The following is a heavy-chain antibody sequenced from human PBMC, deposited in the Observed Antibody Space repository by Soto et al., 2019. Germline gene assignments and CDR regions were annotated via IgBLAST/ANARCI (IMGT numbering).Heavy chain of an antibody. V-gene: IGHV3-33*01. Sequence: QVQLVESGGGVVQPGRSLRLSCAASGFRFSSYGMHWVRQAPGKGLEWVAVIWYDGTNEYYADSVKGRFTISRDNSKNTLYLQMNSLRVEDTAVYYCARGVTSAAAGTGDAFDIWGQGTMVTVSP. CDR2: IWYDGTNE. CDR3: ARGVTSAAAGTGDAFDI. J-gene: IGHJ3*02. CDR1: GFRFSSYG. D-gene: IGHD6-13*01.